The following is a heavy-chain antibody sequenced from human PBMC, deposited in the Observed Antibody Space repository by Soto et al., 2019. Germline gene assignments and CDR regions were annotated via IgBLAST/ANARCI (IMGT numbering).Heavy chain of an antibody. CDR1: GYAFTSYD. J-gene: IGHJ6*02. CDR2: MNPNSGNT. V-gene: IGHV1-8*01. Sequence: ASVKVSCKASGYAFTSYDMNWVGQATVQGLEWMVCMNPNSGNTGYAQKFQGRVKMTRNTSISTAYMELSSLRSEDTAVDYCARGRGYCTNGVCYTGGMEVWGQGTQLTVSS. CDR3: ARGRGYCTNGVCYTGGMEV. D-gene: IGHD2-8*01.